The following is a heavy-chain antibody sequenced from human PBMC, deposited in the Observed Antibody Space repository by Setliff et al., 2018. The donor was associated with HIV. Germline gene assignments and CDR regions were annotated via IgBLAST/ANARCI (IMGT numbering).Heavy chain of an antibody. CDR1: GGSISSNSYY. D-gene: IGHD3-22*01. J-gene: IGHJ4*02. CDR3: VREDSRYHYFDR. Sequence: SETLSLTCTVSGGSISSNSYYWGWIRQPPGKGLEWIGSILYSGSSHHNPSLQSRITISVDTSKNQFSLKLSSVTAADTAVYWCVREDSRYHYFDRWGQGTPVTVSS. V-gene: IGHV4-39*02. CDR2: ILYSGSS.